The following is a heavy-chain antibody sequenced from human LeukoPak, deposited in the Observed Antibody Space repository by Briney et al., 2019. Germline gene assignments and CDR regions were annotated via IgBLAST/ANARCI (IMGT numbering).Heavy chain of an antibody. V-gene: IGHV3-66*01. Sequence: PGGSLRLSCAASGLTVSSNYMSWVRQAPGKGLQWISVIYSGGSTYYADSVKGRFTVSRDNAKNSLYLQMNSLRAEDTALYYCARGGPTGALDDWGQGTLLTVSS. CDR3: ARGGPTGALDD. D-gene: IGHD7-27*01. J-gene: IGHJ4*02. CDR2: IYSGGST. CDR1: GLTVSSNY.